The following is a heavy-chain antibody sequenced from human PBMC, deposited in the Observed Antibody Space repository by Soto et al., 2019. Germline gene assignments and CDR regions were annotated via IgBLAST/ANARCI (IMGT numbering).Heavy chain of an antibody. CDR1: GGSFSGYY. V-gene: IGHV4-34*01. D-gene: IGHD1-1*01. CDR2: INHSGST. Sequence: SETLSLTCAVYGGSFSGYYWSWIRQPPGKGLEWIGEINHSGSTNYNPSLKSRVTISVDTSKNQFSLKLSSVTAADTAVYYCATTDAGDFDYWGQGTLVTVSS. J-gene: IGHJ4*02. CDR3: ATTDAGDFDY.